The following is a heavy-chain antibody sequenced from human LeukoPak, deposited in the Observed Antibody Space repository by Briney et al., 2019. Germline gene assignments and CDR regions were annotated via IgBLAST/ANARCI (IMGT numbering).Heavy chain of an antibody. CDR3: ARLGYCSSTSCYNEVDWFDP. D-gene: IGHD2-2*02. CDR2: IYHSGST. J-gene: IGHJ5*02. V-gene: IGHV4-38-2*02. Sequence: PSETLSLTCTVSGYSISSGYYWGWIRQPPGKGLEWIGSIYHSGSTYYNPSLKSRVTISVCTSKNQFSLKLNSVTAADTAVYYCARLGYCSSTSCYNEVDWFDPWGQGTLVTVSS. CDR1: GYSISSGYY.